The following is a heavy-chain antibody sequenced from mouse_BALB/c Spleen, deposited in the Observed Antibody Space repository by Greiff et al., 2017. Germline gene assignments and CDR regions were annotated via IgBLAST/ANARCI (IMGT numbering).Heavy chain of an antibody. V-gene: IGHV5-12-2*01. D-gene: IGHD1-1*01. Sequence: EVKLMESGGGLVQPGGSLKLSCAASGFTFSSYTMSWVRQTPEKRLEWVAYISNGGGSTYYPDTVKGRFTISRDNAKNTLYLQMSSLKSEDTAMYYCARHQTTVYAMDYWGQGTSVTVSS. CDR2: ISNGGGST. CDR3: ARHQTTVYAMDY. J-gene: IGHJ4*01. CDR1: GFTFSSYT.